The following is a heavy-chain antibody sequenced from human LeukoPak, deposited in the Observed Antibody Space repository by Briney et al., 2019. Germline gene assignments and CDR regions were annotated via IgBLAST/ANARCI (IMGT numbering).Heavy chain of an antibody. D-gene: IGHD3-10*01. Sequence: ASVKVSCKASGYTFTGYYMHWVRQAPGQGLEWMGWINPNSGGTNYAQKFQGRVTVTRDTSISTAYMELSRLRSDDTAVYYCARVPPARGDFDYWGQGTLVTVSS. CDR3: ARVPPARGDFDY. J-gene: IGHJ4*02. V-gene: IGHV1-2*02. CDR2: INPNSGGT. CDR1: GYTFTGYY.